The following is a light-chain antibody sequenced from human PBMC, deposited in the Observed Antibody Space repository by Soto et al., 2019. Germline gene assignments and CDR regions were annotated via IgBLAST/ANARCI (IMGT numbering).Light chain of an antibody. V-gene: IGKV3-20*01. CDR3: QQFGTPPWT. Sequence: DIVLTQSPGTLSLSPGERATLSCRASQDVLNNYLAWFQQKPGQAPRLLIYGISTRATGIPDRFSGSGSGTHFTLTISRLEPEDFAVYYCQQFGTPPWTFGQGTKVDI. CDR2: GIS. J-gene: IGKJ1*01. CDR1: QDVLNNY.